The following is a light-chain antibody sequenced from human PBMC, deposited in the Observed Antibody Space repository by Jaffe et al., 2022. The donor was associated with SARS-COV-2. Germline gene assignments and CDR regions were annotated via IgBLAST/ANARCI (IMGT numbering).Light chain of an antibody. CDR3: QHRSRWPLT. J-gene: IGKJ4*01. CDR2: DAS. V-gene: IGKV3-11*01. Sequence: EIVLTQSPATLSLSPGERATLSCRASQSVSSYLAWYQQKPGQAPRLLIYDASNRATGVPARFSGSGSGTDFTLTISSLEPEDFAVYYCQHRSRWPLTFGGGTNVEIK. CDR1: QSVSSY.